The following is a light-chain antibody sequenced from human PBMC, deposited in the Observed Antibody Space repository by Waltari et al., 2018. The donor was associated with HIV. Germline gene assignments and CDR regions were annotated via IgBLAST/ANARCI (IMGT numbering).Light chain of an antibody. CDR1: QGISSY. J-gene: IGKJ2*01. V-gene: IGKV1-8*01. CDR3: QQYYSYPPYT. Sequence: AIRMTQSPSSFSASTGDRVTITCRASQGISSYLACYQQKPGKAPKLLIYAASTVQSGVPSRFSGSGSGTEFTLTISCLQSEDFATYYCQQYYSYPPYTFGQGTKLEIK. CDR2: AAS.